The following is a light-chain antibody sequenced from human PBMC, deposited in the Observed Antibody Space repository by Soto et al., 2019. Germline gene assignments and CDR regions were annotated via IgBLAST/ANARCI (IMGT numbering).Light chain of an antibody. CDR3: GTWDNSLVSWV. J-gene: IGLJ3*02. Sequence: QSVLTQAPSVSAAPGQKVTISCSGSSSNIGDKYVSWYQQLPGTAPKLLIYENHKRPSGIPDRFSGSKSGTSATLGITGLQTGDEADYYCGTWDNSLVSWVFGGGTKLTVL. CDR1: SSNIGDKY. CDR2: ENH. V-gene: IGLV1-51*02.